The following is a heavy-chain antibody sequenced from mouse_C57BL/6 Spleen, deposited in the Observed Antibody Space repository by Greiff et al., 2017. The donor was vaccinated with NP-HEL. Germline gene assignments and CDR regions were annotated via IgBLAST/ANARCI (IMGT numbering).Heavy chain of an antibody. CDR2: INPNNGGT. Sequence: EVQLQQSGPELVKPGASVKISCKASGYTFTDYYMNWVKQSHGKSLEWIGDINPNNGGTSYNQKFKGKATLTVDKSSSTAYMELRSLTSEDSAVYYCARPPYSNYDAYWGQGTLVTVSA. D-gene: IGHD2-5*01. V-gene: IGHV1-26*01. CDR1: GYTFTDYY. CDR3: ARPPYSNYDAY. J-gene: IGHJ3*01.